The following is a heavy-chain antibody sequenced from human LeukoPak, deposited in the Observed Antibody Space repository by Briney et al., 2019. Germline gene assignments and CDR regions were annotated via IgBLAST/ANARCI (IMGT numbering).Heavy chain of an antibody. CDR2: IYPGDSDT. V-gene: IGHV5-51*01. J-gene: IGHJ4*02. Sequence: RLGESLKISCKGSGYSFTTFWIGWVRQMPGKGLEWMGIIYPGDSDTRYSPSFQGQVTISADKSISTAYLQWSSLKASDTAMYYCARPKKRNNYYGSGSHPLDYWGQGTLVTVSS. D-gene: IGHD3-10*01. CDR1: GYSFTTFW. CDR3: ARPKKRNNYYGSGSHPLDY.